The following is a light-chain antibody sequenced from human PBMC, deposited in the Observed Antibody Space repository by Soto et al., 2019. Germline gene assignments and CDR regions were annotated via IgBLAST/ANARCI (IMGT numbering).Light chain of an antibody. Sequence: EIVLTQSPGTLSLSPGERATLSCRASQSVSSSLAWYQQKPGQAPRLLIYDASSRATGIPDRFSGSGSGTDFTLAISRLEPGDSAVYFCQQCDTSPWTFGQGTKVDIK. V-gene: IGKV3-20*01. CDR3: QQCDTSPWT. CDR1: QSVSSS. CDR2: DAS. J-gene: IGKJ1*01.